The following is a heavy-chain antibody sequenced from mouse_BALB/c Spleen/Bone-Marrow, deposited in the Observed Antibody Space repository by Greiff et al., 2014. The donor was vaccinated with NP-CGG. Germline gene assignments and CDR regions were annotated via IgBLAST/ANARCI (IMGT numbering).Heavy chain of an antibody. V-gene: IGHV1S126*01. D-gene: IGHD2-2*01. J-gene: IGHJ2*01. CDR2: IDPSDSDT. CDR1: GYSFTSYW. CDR3: ANLYGSLFDY. Sequence: VQLVESGPQLVRPGASVKISCKASGYSFTSYWMHWVKQRPGQGLEWIGMIDPSDSDTRLNQKFKDKATLTVDKSSSTAYMQLSSPTSEDSAVYYCANLYGSLFDYWGQGTTLTVSS.